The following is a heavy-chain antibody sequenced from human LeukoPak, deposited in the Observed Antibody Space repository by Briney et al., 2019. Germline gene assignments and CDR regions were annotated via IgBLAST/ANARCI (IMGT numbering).Heavy chain of an antibody. D-gene: IGHD3-16*01. CDR1: GGSISSSSYY. V-gene: IGHV4-39*02. CDR3: ARDLGEKANY. J-gene: IGHJ4*02. Sequence: SETLSLTCTVSGGSISSSSYYWGWIRQPPGKGLEWIGSISYTGSAYYNPSLKSRVTISVDMSENQFSLKLSSVTAADTAVYYCARDLGEKANYWGQGTLVTVSS. CDR2: ISYTGSA.